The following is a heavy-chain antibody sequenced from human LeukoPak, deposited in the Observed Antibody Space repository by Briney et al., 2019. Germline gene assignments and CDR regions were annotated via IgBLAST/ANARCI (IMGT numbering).Heavy chain of an antibody. Sequence: TSETLSLTCTVSGGSISSGSYYWSWIRQPAGKGLEWIGLIYTSGSTNYNPSLKSRVTISVDTSKNQFSLKLSSVTAADTAVYYCARLLGSHINYFDPWGQGTLVTVSS. CDR2: IYTSGST. CDR1: GGSISSGSYY. CDR3: ARLLGSHINYFDP. J-gene: IGHJ5*02. D-gene: IGHD2-21*01. V-gene: IGHV4-61*02.